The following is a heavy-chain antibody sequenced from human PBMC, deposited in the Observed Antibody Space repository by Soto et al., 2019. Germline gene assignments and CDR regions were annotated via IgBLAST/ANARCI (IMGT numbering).Heavy chain of an antibody. D-gene: IGHD5-12*01. CDR3: ARMGSVYSSCGYNEVV. Sequence: SGLTLVYPTHTLTLTCTFFGFSRSASGMCVSWIRQPPGKALGWLAVIDFDDDKNYRKYLKARLTISKDTSKNQVDLKMSSLNPVDTATYYCARMGSVYSSCGYNEVVWGQGTTVTVYS. CDR2: IDFDDDK. V-gene: IGHV2-70*01. J-gene: IGHJ6*02. CDR1: GFSRSASGMC.